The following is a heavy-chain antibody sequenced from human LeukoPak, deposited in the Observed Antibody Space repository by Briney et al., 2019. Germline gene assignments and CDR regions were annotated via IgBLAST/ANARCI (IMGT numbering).Heavy chain of an antibody. V-gene: IGHV3-53*01. D-gene: IGHD2-2*01. CDR1: GLSVSSKH. Sequence: PGGSLRLSCAASGLSVSSKHMNWVRQAPGKGLERVSLLYSGGSTYYADSVKGRFTISRDSSKNTVYLQMNSLRAEDTAVYYCAARDCSTTSCYGGLFDYWGQGTLVTVSS. CDR3: AARDCSTTSCYGGLFDY. CDR2: LYSGGST. J-gene: IGHJ4*02.